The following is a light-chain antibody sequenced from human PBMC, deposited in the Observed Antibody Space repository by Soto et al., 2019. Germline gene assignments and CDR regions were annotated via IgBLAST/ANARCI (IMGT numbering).Light chain of an antibody. CDR2: EGN. CDR3: CSYVGARRYV. CDR1: ISDVGSSNL. V-gene: IGLV2-23*01. J-gene: IGLJ1*01. Sequence: QSVLTQPASVSGSPGQSITISCAGSISDVGSSNLVSWYQQHPGKVPKLIIYEGNRRPSGVSSRFSGSNSGKTASLTISGLQAEDEADYYCCSYVGARRYVFVIATRSPS.